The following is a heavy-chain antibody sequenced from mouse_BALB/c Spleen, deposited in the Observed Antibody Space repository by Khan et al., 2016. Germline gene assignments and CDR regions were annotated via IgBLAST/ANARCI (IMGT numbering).Heavy chain of an antibody. CDR1: GYTFSDYW. V-gene: IGHV1-9*01. J-gene: IGHJ2*01. CDR2: ILPRSGST. CDR3: TRTDY. Sequence: QVRLQQSGAELMKPGASVKISCKATGYTFSDYWIEWIKQRPGHGLEWIGAILPRSGSTNYNERFKDKATFTADTSFNPAYMQLSSLTSEDSAVYYCTRTDYWDQGTTLTVSS.